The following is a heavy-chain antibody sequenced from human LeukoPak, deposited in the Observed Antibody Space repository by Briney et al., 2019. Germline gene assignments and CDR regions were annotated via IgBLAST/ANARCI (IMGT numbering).Heavy chain of an antibody. J-gene: IGHJ4*02. Sequence: ASVRVSCNASGYTFSGYYVHWVRQAPGQGLEWRGWINPNAGGTNYAQKFQGRVTMTRDTSIYTAYMELSRLRFDDTAVYYCARALRSGSYREFDYWGQGTLVTVSS. CDR2: INPNAGGT. CDR1: GYTFSGYY. D-gene: IGHD1-26*01. CDR3: ARALRSGSYREFDY. V-gene: IGHV1-2*02.